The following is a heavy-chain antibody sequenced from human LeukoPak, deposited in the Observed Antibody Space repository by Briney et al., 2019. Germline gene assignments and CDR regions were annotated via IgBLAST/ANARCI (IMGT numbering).Heavy chain of an antibody. CDR1: VGSISSYY. V-gene: IGHV4-4*07. CDR2: IYTSGST. J-gene: IGHJ4*02. Sequence: PSETLSLTCTVSVGSISSYYWSWIRQPAGKGLEWIGHIYTSGSTNYNPSLKSRVTMSVDQSKNHTSLKLRPLTAADTAVYYRARDVMVYAAVTSYFDYWGQGTLVT. D-gene: IGHD2-8*01. CDR3: ARDVMVYAAVTSYFDY.